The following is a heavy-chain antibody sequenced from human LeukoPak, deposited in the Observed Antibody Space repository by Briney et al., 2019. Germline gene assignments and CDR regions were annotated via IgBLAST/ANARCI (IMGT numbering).Heavy chain of an antibody. V-gene: IGHV3-48*04. CDR2: ISSSGSTI. D-gene: IGHD1-7*01. J-gene: IGHJ4*02. Sequence: GGSLRLSCAASGFTFSSYAMHWIRQAPGKGLEWVSYISSSGSTIYYADSVKGRFTISRDNAKNSLYLQMNSLRAEDTAVYYCARDLTGTTTDYWGQGTLVTVSS. CDR3: ARDLTGTTTDY. CDR1: GFTFSSYA.